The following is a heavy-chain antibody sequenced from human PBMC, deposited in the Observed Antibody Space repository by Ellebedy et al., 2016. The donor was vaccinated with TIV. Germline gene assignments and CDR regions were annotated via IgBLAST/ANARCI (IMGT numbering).Heavy chain of an antibody. J-gene: IGHJ4*02. CDR1: GYTFSRYY. Sequence: ASVKVSCXTSGYTFSRYYMHWVRQAPGQGLEWMGVIDPGVATTTYAQKFQGRVTMTRDMSTSTVYMELRSLRSDDTAVYFCATYGSGKNANFDYWGQGTLVTVSS. CDR2: IDPGVATT. V-gene: IGHV1-46*01. CDR3: ATYGSGKNANFDY. D-gene: IGHD3-10*01.